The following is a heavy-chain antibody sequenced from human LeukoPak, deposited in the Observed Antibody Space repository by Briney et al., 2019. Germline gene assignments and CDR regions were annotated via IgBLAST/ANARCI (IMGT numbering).Heavy chain of an antibody. CDR2: ISASGGDT. Sequence: GGSLRLSCVVSGLTFSSYSMTWVRQAPGEGLEWVSGISASGGDTWYPDSVKGRFTISRDNSKNTLFLQMNSLRVEDTAIYYCAKDAAGPEYWGQGTRVTASS. CDR3: AKDAAGPEY. J-gene: IGHJ4*02. D-gene: IGHD6-13*01. CDR1: GLTFSSYS. V-gene: IGHV3-23*01.